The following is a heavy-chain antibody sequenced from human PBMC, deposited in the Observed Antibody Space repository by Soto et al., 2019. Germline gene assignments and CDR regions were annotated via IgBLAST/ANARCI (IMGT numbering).Heavy chain of an antibody. Sequence: GGSLRLSCAASGFTFSNYGMHWVRQAPGKGLEWVAVISYDGSDKYYVDSVKGRFTISRDNSKNTLNLQMNSLRAEDTAVYYCAKGRDSSGYSAFDIWGQGTMVTVSS. CDR2: ISYDGSDK. D-gene: IGHD3-22*01. CDR3: AKGRDSSGYSAFDI. CDR1: GFTFSNYG. V-gene: IGHV3-30*18. J-gene: IGHJ3*02.